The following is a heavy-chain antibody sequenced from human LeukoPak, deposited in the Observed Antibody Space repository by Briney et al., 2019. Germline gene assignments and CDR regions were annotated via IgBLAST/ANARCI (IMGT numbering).Heavy chain of an antibody. CDR1: GFPLCQYS. CDR2: ISGSGGNT. V-gene: IGHV3-23*01. Sequence: GSPEPPRASSGFPLCQYSLELVRQASGKGAGWVPAISGSGGNTYHADSVKGRFTISRDNSKNTLYLQMSRLRAEDTAVYYCAIDGSGSYSATLPIDYWGQGTLVTVSS. CDR3: AIDGSGSYSATLPIDY. D-gene: IGHD3-10*01. J-gene: IGHJ4*02.